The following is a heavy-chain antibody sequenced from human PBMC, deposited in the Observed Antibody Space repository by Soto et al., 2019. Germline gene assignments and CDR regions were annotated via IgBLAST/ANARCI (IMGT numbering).Heavy chain of an antibody. D-gene: IGHD3-10*01. J-gene: IGHJ4*02. CDR2: ISSSGSTI. Sequence: GKGLEWVSYISSSGSTIYYADSVKGRFTISRDNAKNSLYLQMNSLRAEDTAVYYCARLATWGGYYRQAHYFLAFWGQGTLVTVS. CDR3: ARLATWGGYYRQAHYFLAF. V-gene: IGHV3-11*01.